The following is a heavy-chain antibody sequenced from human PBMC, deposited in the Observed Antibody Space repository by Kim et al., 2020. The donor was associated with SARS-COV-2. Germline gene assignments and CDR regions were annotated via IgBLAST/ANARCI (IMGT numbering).Heavy chain of an antibody. CDR1: GYSFTSYW. V-gene: IGHV5-51*01. D-gene: IGHD3-10*01. Sequence: GESLKISCKGSGYSFTSYWIGWVRQMPGKGLEWMGIIYPGDSDTRYSPSFQGQVTISADKSISTAYLQWSSLKASDTAMYYCATHDRITMVRGVIISEAFDIWGQGTMVTVSS. CDR2: IYPGDSDT. CDR3: ATHDRITMVRGVIISEAFDI. J-gene: IGHJ3*02.